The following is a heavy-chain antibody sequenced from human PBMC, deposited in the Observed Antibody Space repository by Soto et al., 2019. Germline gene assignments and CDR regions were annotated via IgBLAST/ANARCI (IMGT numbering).Heavy chain of an antibody. CDR1: GDSVSSNSAA. CDR3: AREGYDSRCYYPTPFDY. D-gene: IGHD3-22*01. J-gene: IGHJ4*02. Sequence: SQTLSLTCAISGDSVSSNSAAWNWIRQCPSRGLEWLGRTYYRSKWYNDYAVSVKSRITINPDTSKNQFSLQLNSVTPEDTAVYYCAREGYDSRCYYPTPFDYWGQGTLVTV. V-gene: IGHV6-1*01. CDR2: TYYRSKWYN.